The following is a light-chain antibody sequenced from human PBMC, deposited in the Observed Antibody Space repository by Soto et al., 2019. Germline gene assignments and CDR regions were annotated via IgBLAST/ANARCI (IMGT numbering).Light chain of an antibody. J-gene: IGKJ2*03. V-gene: IGKV3-11*01. Sequence: DIVLTQSPDTLSLSPGEGATLSCRASQSISSYLGWYQQKPGQAPRLLIHDASNRATDIPARFSGSGSGTDFTLTISSLEPEDFAVYYCQQRSTWPYSFGQGTKLEIK. CDR3: QQRSTWPYS. CDR1: QSISSY. CDR2: DAS.